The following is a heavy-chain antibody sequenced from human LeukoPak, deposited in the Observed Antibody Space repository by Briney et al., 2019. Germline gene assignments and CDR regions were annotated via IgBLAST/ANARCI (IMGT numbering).Heavy chain of an antibody. CDR1: GFTFSSYS. V-gene: IGHV3-21*05. Sequence: GGSLRLSCAASGFTFSSYSMNWVRQTPEEGLEWLSYISSSSDYKNYADSLKGRFTISGDNAKNSVYLQMNSLRAEDTAVYYCARQGLYDSSDFWTFQHWGQGTLVTVSS. J-gene: IGHJ1*01. D-gene: IGHD3/OR15-3a*01. CDR2: ISSSSDYK. CDR3: ARQGLYDSSDFWTFQH.